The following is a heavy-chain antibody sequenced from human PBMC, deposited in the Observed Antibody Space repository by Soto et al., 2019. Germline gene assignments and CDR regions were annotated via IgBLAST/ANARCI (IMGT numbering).Heavy chain of an antibody. V-gene: IGHV4-34*01. D-gene: IGHD3-10*01. CDR1: GGSFSGYY. CDR2: INHSGST. Sequence: SETLSLTCAVYGGSFSGYYWSWIRQPPGKGLEWIVEINHSGSTNYNPSLKSRVTISVDTSKNQFSLKLSSVTAADTAVYYCAGRLLWFGDLLVYYYGMDVWGQGTTVTVSS. CDR3: AGRLLWFGDLLVYYYGMDV. J-gene: IGHJ6*02.